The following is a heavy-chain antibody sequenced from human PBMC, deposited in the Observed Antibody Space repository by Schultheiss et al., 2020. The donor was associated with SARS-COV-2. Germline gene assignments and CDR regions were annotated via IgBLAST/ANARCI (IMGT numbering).Heavy chain of an antibody. D-gene: IGHD4-11*01. Sequence: SETLSLTCTVSGGSISSGGYYWSWIRQHPGKGLEWIGYIYYSGSTYYNPSLKSRVTISVDTSKNQFSLKLSSVTAADTAVYYCARDKSDYSNPDPYGMDVWGQGTTVTVSS. CDR2: IYYSGST. CDR1: GGSISSGGYY. CDR3: ARDKSDYSNPDPYGMDV. J-gene: IGHJ6*02. V-gene: IGHV4-31*03.